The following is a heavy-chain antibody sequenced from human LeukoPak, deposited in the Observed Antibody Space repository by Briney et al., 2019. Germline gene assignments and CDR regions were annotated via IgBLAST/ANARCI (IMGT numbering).Heavy chain of an antibody. J-gene: IGHJ4*02. D-gene: IGHD6-19*01. CDR3: ARVPLAASSGWYYFDY. CDR2: INPNSGGT. CDR1: GYTFTGYY. Sequence: ASVKVSCTASGYTFTGYYMHWVRQAPGQGLEWTGWINPNSGGTNYAQKFQGWVTMTGDTSISTAYMELSRLRSDDTAVYYCARVPLAASSGWYYFDYWGQGTLVTVSS. V-gene: IGHV1-2*04.